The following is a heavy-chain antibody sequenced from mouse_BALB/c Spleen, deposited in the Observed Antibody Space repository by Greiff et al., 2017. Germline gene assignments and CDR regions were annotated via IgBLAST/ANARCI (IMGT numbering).Heavy chain of an antibody. CDR3: TRDEEAWFAY. CDR2: IYPSDSYT. V-gene: IGHV1-69*02. Sequence: VQLQQPGAELVRPGASVKLSCKASGYTFTSYWINWVKQRPGQGLEWIGNIYPSDSYTNYNQKFKDKATLTVDNSSSTAYMQLSSPTSEDSAVYYCTRDEEAWFAYWGQGTLVTVSA. J-gene: IGHJ3*01. CDR1: GYTFTSYW.